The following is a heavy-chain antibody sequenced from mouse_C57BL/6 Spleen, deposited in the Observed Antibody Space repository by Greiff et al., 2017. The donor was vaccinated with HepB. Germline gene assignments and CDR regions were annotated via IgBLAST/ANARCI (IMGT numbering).Heavy chain of an antibody. CDR2: ISGGGGNT. V-gene: IGHV5-9*01. Sequence: LVESGGGLVKPGGSLKLSCAASGFTFSSYTMSWVRQTPEKRLEWVATISGGGGNTYYPDSVKGRFTISRDNAKNTLYLQMSSLRSEDTALYYCARQLLSYYAMDYWGQGTSVTVSS. D-gene: IGHD2-1*01. CDR3: ARQLLSYYAMDY. J-gene: IGHJ4*01. CDR1: GFTFSSYT.